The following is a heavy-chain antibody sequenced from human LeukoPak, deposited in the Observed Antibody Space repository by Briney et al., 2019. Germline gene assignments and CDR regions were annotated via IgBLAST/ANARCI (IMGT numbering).Heavy chain of an antibody. V-gene: IGHV3-21*01. CDR3: ARADYAYYYYYGMDV. J-gene: IGHJ6*02. CDR2: ISSSSSYI. CDR1: GFTFSSYS. Sequence: GGSLRLSCAASGFTFSSYSMNWVRQASGKGLEWVSSISSSSSYIYYADSVKGRFTISRDNAKNSLYLQMNSLRAEDTAVYYCARADYAYYYYYGMDVWGQGTTVTVSS. D-gene: IGHD4-17*01.